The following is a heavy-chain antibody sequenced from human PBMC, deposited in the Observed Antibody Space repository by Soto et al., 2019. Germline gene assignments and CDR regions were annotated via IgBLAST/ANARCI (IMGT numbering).Heavy chain of an antibody. J-gene: IGHJ5*02. D-gene: IGHD3-3*02. CDR3: ARDFTFIFDDFADMRWNFDP. V-gene: IGHV4-4*07. Sequence: SETLSLTCTVTGGSINTYYCSWIRQSAGKGLQWIGRVYTTGSTNYNPSLKSRVTISVDASRNQFSLSLRSVTAADTAVYYCARDFTFIFDDFADMRWNFDPWGQGTLVTVSS. CDR2: VYTTGST. CDR1: GGSINTYY.